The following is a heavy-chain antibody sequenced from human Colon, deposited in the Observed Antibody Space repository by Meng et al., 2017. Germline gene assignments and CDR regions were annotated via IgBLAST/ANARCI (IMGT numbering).Heavy chain of an antibody. Sequence: QVQLPATGPGGVKPSRNLSLTCTLSGVSINSADYYWNLIRQSPGKGLELLGYIHSSGNTYYTPSLKSRLTMSLDTSKNQFSLRLTSVAAADTAVYYCARNPVIPDARTFDFWGQGALVTVSS. V-gene: IGHV4-30-4*01. CDR1: GVSINSADYY. CDR2: IHSSGNT. CDR3: ARNPVIPDARTFDF. J-gene: IGHJ4*02. D-gene: IGHD2-2*01.